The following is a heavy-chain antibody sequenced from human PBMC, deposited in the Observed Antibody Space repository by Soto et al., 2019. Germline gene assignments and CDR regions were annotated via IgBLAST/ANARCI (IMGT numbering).Heavy chain of an antibody. CDR1: GFYFGSFG. CDR2: IVVASGRT. Sequence: SVKVSCKVSGFYFGSFGIQFLRQTRGRGLEWIGWIVVASGRTNYARQFQGRVAFSRDMSSTTAYMDLYDLKSDDTAVYFCSADHPHTAIGWQVWGQGTTVTVSS. V-gene: IGHV1-58*02. CDR3: SADHPHTAIGWQV. J-gene: IGHJ6*02.